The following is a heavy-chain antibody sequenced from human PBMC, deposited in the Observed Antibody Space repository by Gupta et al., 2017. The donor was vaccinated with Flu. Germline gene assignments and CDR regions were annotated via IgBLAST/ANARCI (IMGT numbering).Heavy chain of an antibody. Sequence: EVQLVESGGGLVQPGGSLRLSCAASGFTFSSYWMHWVRQAPGKGLVWVSRINSDGSSTSYADSVKGRFTISRDNAKNTLYLQMNSLRAEDTAVYYCARASPFWSGYYTYGMDVWGQGTTVTVSS. D-gene: IGHD3-3*01. CDR2: INSDGSST. CDR1: GFTFSSYW. CDR3: ARASPFWSGYYTYGMDV. V-gene: IGHV3-74*01. J-gene: IGHJ6*02.